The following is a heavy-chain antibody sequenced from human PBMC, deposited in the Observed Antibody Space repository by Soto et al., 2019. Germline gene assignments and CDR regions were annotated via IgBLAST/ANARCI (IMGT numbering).Heavy chain of an antibody. CDR2: ISYDGSNK. D-gene: IGHD3-10*01. CDR3: AKGDVWFGELSKTSYYYYGMDV. Sequence: QVQLVESGGGVVQPGRSLRLSCAASGFTFSSYGMHWVRQAPGKGLEWVAVISYDGSNKYYADSVKGRFTISRDNSKNTLYLQMNRLRAEDTAVYYCAKGDVWFGELSKTSYYYYGMDVWGQGTTVTVSS. V-gene: IGHV3-30*18. J-gene: IGHJ6*02. CDR1: GFTFSSYG.